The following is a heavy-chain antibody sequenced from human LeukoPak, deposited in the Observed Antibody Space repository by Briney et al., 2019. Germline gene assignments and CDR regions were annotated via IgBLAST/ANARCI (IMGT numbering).Heavy chain of an antibody. CDR3: ALPYYGSGSLNWFDP. Sequence: EASVKVSCKASGYTFTSYGISWVRQAPGQGLEWMGRIIPILGIANYAQKFQGRVTITADKSTSTAYMELSSLRSEDTAVYYCALPYYGSGSLNWFDPWGQGTLVTVSS. J-gene: IGHJ5*02. V-gene: IGHV1-69*04. CDR2: IIPILGIA. D-gene: IGHD3-10*01. CDR1: GYTFTSYG.